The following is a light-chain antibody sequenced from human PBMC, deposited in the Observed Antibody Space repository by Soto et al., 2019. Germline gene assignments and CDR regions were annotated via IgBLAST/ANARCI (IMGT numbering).Light chain of an antibody. J-gene: IGKJ5*01. CDR2: DAS. V-gene: IGKV3-11*01. CDR1: QSVSTY. Sequence: EIVLTQSPATLSLSPGERATLSCRASQSVSTYLAWYQQKPGQAPRLLIYDASNKATGIPARFSGSGSGTNVTLTISSLEPEDFSVYYCQQRSNWPPIPFGQGTRLDIK. CDR3: QQRSNWPPIP.